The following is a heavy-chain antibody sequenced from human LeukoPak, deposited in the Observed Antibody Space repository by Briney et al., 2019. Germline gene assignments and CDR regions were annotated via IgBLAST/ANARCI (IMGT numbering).Heavy chain of an antibody. D-gene: IGHD6-19*01. CDR3: ARGWNYVAY. J-gene: IGHJ4*02. CDR2: ISSSGGSS. V-gene: IGHV3-23*01. Sequence: GGSLRLSCAASGFTFSSYAMSWVRQAPGKGLEWVSPISSSGGSSFYADSVKGRFTISRDNSKNTLYLQMNSLRAEDTAVYYYARGWNYVAYWGQGTLVTVSS. CDR1: GFTFSSYA.